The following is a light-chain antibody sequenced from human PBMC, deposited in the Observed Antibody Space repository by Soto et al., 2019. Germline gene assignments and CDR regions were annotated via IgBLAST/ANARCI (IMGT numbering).Light chain of an antibody. V-gene: IGLV1-51*01. Sequence: QSVLTQPPSVSAAPGQKVTISCSGRSSNIGNHYVSWYQQFPGTAPKLLIYDNNKRPSGIPDRFSGSKSGTSATPGITGLQTGDEANYYCGTWDSSLSGVTFGGGTKLTVL. J-gene: IGLJ2*01. CDR2: DNN. CDR1: SSNIGNHY. CDR3: GTWDSSLSGVT.